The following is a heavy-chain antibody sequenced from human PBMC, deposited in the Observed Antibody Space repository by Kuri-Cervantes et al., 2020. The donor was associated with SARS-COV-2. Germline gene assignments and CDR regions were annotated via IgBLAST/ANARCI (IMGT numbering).Heavy chain of an antibody. CDR1: GFTFSSYS. J-gene: IGHJ6*03. CDR3: ARVRYYDTSDGYYYYYYMDV. D-gene: IGHD3-22*01. Sequence: GESLKISCAASGFTFSSYSMNWVRQAPGKGLEWVSSISSSSSYIYYADSVKGRFTTSRDNAKNSLYLQMNSLRAEDTAVYYCARVRYYDTSDGYYYYYYMDVWGKGTTVTVSS. V-gene: IGHV3-21*01. CDR2: ISSSSSYI.